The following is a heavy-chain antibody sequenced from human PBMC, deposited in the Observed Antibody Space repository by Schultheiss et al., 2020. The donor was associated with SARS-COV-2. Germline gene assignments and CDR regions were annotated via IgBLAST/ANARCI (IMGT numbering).Heavy chain of an antibody. CDR1: GYVFMNFG. CDR2: IIPIFGTA. CDR3: AREGPDYGDYFSFGMDV. D-gene: IGHD4-17*01. J-gene: IGHJ6*02. Sequence: SVKVSCKASGYVFMNFGITWVRLAPGQGLEWMGGIIPIFGTANYAQKFQGRVTITADESTSTAYMELNSLRAEDTAVYYCAREGPDYGDYFSFGMDVWGQGTAVTVSS. V-gene: IGHV1-69*13.